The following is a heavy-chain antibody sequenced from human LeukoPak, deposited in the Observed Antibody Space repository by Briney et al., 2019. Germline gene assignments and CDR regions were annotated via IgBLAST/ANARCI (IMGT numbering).Heavy chain of an antibody. J-gene: IGHJ5*02. CDR1: GYTFTVYY. D-gene: IGHD5-18*01. CDR2: ISAYNGNT. CDR3: ASGGIQQNWFDP. V-gene: IGHV1-18*04. Sequence: GASVTVSFKASGYTFTVYYMHWVRQAPGQGLEWMGWISAYNGNTNYAQKLQGRVTMTTDTSTSTAYMELRSLRSDDTAVYYCASGGIQQNWFDPWGQGTLVTVSS.